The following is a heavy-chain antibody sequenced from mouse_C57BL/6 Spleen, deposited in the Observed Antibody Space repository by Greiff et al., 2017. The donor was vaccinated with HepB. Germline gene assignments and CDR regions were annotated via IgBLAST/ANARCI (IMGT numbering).Heavy chain of an antibody. J-gene: IGHJ2*01. CDR2: IYPGGGYT. V-gene: IGHV1-63*01. CDR1: GYTFTNYW. CDR3: ARQGDYDWGYFDY. Sequence: QVQLKESGAELVRPGTSVKMSCKASGYTFTNYWIGWAKQRPGHGLEWIGDIYPGGGYTNYNEKFKGKATLTADKSSSTAYMQFSSLTSEDSAIYDCARQGDYDWGYFDYWGQGTTLTVSS. D-gene: IGHD2-4*01.